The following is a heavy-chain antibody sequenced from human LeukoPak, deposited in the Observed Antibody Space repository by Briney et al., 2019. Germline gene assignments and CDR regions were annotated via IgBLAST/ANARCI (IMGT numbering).Heavy chain of an antibody. V-gene: IGHV3-23*01. CDR2: ISGSGGST. CDR1: GFTFSSYG. J-gene: IGHJ2*01. Sequence: PGGTLRLSCAASGFTFSSYGMSWVRQAPGRGLEWVSAISGSGGSTYYADSVKGRFTISRDNSKNTLYLQMNSLRAEDTAVYYCAKGPHGDNSGYYYITVDDWYFDLWGRGTLVTVSS. D-gene: IGHD3-22*01. CDR3: AKGPHGDNSGYYYITVDDWYFDL.